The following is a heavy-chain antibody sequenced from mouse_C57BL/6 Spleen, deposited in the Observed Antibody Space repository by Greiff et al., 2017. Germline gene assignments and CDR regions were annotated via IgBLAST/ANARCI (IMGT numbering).Heavy chain of an antibody. CDR3: AREELRSGYFDV. J-gene: IGHJ1*03. CDR2: IYPSDSET. Sequence: VQLQQPGAELVRPGSSVKLSCKASGYTFTSYWMDWVKQRPGQGLEWIGNIYPSDSETHYNQKFKDKATLTVDKSSSTAYMQLSSLTSEDSAVYYCAREELRSGYFDVWGTGTTVAVSS. V-gene: IGHV1-61*01. CDR1: GYTFTSYW. D-gene: IGHD1-1*01.